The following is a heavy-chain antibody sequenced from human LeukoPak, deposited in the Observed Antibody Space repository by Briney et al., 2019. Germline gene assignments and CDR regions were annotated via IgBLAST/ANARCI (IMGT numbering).Heavy chain of an antibody. J-gene: IGHJ1*01. CDR1: GDSIIGYY. D-gene: IGHD6-13*01. Sequence: KPSETLSLTCTVSGDSIIGYYWGWIRQPPGKGLEWIGSIYYSGSTYYNPSLKSRVTISVDTSKNQFSLKLSSVTAADTAVYYCAGGYSSSWYKGAEYFQHWGQGTLVTVSS. V-gene: IGHV4-39*07. CDR3: AGGYSSSWYKGAEYFQH. CDR2: IYYSGST.